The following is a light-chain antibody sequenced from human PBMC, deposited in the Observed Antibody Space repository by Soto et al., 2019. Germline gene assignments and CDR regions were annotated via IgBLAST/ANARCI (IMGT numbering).Light chain of an antibody. V-gene: IGLV1-44*01. CDR1: SFNIGSNT. CDR3: AAWDDSLSGWV. J-gene: IGLJ3*02. Sequence: QSVLTQPPSASGTPGQTVTISCSGSSFNIGSNTVNWCQQLPGTAPKLLIFSNNLRPSEVPDRLSGSKSGTSASLAISGRQYEDEADYYCAAWDDSLSGWVFGGGTQLTVL. CDR2: SNN.